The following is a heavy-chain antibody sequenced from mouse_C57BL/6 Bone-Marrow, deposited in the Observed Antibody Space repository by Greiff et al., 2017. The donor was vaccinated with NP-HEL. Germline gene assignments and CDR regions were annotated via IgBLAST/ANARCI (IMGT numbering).Heavy chain of an antibody. D-gene: IGHD1-1*01. V-gene: IGHV5-6*01. J-gene: IGHJ2*01. CDR3: ASFYYYGSSYFDY. CDR1: GFTFSSYG. CDR2: ISSGGSYT. Sequence: EVKLVESGGDLVKPGGSLKLSCAASGFTFSSYGMSWVRQTPDKRLEWVATISSGGSYTYYPDSVKGRCTISRDNAKNTLYLQMSRLKSEDTAMYYCASFYYYGSSYFDYWGQGTTLTVSS.